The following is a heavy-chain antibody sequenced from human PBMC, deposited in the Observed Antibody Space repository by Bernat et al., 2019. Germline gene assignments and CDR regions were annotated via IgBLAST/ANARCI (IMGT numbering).Heavy chain of an antibody. V-gene: IGHV3-66*01. CDR2: IYSGGGT. D-gene: IGHD2-15*01. Sequence: EVQLVESGGGLVQPGGSLRLSCAASGFTVSSNYMSWVRQAPGKGLEWVSVIYSGGGTYYADSVKGRFTISRDNSKNTLYLRMNSLRAEDTAVYYCARKSVVVVAATLYYYGMDVWGQGTTVTVSS. J-gene: IGHJ6*02. CDR3: ARKSVVVVAATLYYYGMDV. CDR1: GFTVSSNY.